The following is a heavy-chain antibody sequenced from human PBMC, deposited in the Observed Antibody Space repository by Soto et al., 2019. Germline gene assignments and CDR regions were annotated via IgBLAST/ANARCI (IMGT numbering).Heavy chain of an antibody. CDR2: IKQDGSEK. CDR3: ARDRYSSSWYRGYYFDY. Sequence: HPGGSLRLSCAASGFTFRSYWMSWVRQAPGKGLEWVANIKQDGSEKYYVDSVKGRFTISRDNAKNSLYLQMNSLRAEDTAVYYCARDRYSSSWYRGYYFDYWGQGTLVTVSS. CDR1: GFTFRSYW. V-gene: IGHV3-7*01. J-gene: IGHJ4*02. D-gene: IGHD6-13*01.